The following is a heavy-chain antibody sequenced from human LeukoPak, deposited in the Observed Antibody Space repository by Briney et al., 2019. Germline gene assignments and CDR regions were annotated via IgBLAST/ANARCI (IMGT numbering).Heavy chain of an antibody. CDR3: AKDLN. Sequence: GGSLRLSCAASGFTFSSYAMHWVRQAPGKGLEWVAVISYDGSNKYYADSVKGRFTISRDNSKNTLYLQMNSLRAGDTAVYYCAKDLNWGQGTMVTVSS. J-gene: IGHJ3*01. CDR1: GFTFSSYA. V-gene: IGHV3-30-3*01. CDR2: ISYDGSNK.